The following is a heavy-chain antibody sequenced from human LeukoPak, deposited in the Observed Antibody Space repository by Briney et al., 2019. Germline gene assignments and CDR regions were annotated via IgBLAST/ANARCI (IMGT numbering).Heavy chain of an antibody. CDR2: IKQDGSEK. V-gene: IGHV3-7*01. J-gene: IGHJ4*02. CDR1: GFTFSSYA. Sequence: GGSLRLSCAASGFTFSSYAMSWVRQAPGKGLEWVANIKQDGSEKYYVDSVKGRFTISRDNAKNSLYLQMNSLRAEDTAVYYCARDYEVGGFYYFDYWGQGTLVTVSS. CDR3: ARDYEVGGFYYFDY. D-gene: IGHD4-23*01.